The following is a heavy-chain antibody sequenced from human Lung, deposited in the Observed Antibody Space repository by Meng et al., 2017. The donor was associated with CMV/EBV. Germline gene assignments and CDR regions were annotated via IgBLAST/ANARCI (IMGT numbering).Heavy chain of an antibody. J-gene: IGHJ6*02. D-gene: IGHD3-10*01. Sequence: ASVKVSXKASGYTFTGYYIHWVRQAPGQGLEWMGWINPHSGDTKYAQSFQGRVSVTRDTSVSIAYMELSSLRSDDAAVYYCVRSRSGSYSLYFYGLDVWGQGTTVXVSS. CDR1: GYTFTGYY. CDR2: INPHSGDT. V-gene: IGHV1-2*02. CDR3: VRSRSGSYSLYFYGLDV.